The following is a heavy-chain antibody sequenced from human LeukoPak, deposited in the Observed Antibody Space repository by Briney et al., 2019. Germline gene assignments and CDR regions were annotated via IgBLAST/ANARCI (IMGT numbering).Heavy chain of an antibody. CDR2: ISDSGGST. CDR3: AKDTSIGRYCTNGVCSPFDY. V-gene: IGHV3-23*01. CDR1: GFTFSSYA. J-gene: IGHJ4*02. Sequence: GSLRLSCAASGFTFSSYAMSWVRQAPGKGLEWVSAISDSGGSTYDADSVKGRFTISRDNSKNTLYLQMNSLRAEDAAVYYCAKDTSIGRYCTNGVCSPFDYWGQGTLVTVSS. D-gene: IGHD2-8*01.